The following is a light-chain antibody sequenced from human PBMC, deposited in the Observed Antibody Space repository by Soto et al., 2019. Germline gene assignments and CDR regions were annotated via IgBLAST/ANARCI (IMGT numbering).Light chain of an antibody. V-gene: IGKV1-12*01. CDR3: QQTYGAPMYT. CDR2: ATS. Sequence: DIQMTQSPSSVSASVGDRVIITCRASQDLSRWLAWYQQKAGKAPQLLIYATSTLQSGVPSRFSGSGSGTDFALTISSLQPEDFGIYFCQQTYGAPMYTFGQGTKLDIK. CDR1: QDLSRW. J-gene: IGKJ2*01.